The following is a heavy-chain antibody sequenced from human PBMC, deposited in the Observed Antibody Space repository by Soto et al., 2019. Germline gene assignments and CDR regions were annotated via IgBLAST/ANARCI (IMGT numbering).Heavy chain of an antibody. CDR2: ISDSGDNT. D-gene: IGHD6-6*01. V-gene: IGHV3-23*01. CDR3: AQSQQKGVRYNWFDP. CDR1: GFTFSSYA. J-gene: IGHJ5*02. Sequence: EVQLLESGGALVQPGGSLRLSCAASGFTFSSYAMSWFRQAPGKGLEWVSGISDSGDNTDYAASVKGRFSISRDNSENTLFLQMNSLRAEDTATYYCAQSQQKGVRYNWFDPWGQGTLVIVSS.